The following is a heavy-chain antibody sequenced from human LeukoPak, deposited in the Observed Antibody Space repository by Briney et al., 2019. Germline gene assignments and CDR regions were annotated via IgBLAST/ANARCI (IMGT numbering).Heavy chain of an antibody. CDR1: GFTFSSYA. CDR2: IGHTSGA. V-gene: IGHV3-23*01. CDR3: ADLGSGSYIFNN. D-gene: IGHD3-10*01. Sequence: GGSLRLSCAASGFTFSSYAMCWVRQAPGKGPEWVATIGHTSGAWYGDSVMGRFTISRDNCKSMLYLHMNSLSGEDTARYYCADLGSGSYIFNNWGQRSLGTVSS. J-gene: IGHJ4*02.